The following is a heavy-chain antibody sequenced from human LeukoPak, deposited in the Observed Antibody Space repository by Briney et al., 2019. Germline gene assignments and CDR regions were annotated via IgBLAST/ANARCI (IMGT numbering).Heavy chain of an antibody. Sequence: SETLSLTCTVSGGSISSYYWSWIRQPPGKGLEGIGYIYYSGSTNYNPSLKSRVTISVDTSKNRFSLKLSSVTAADTAVYYCARDTYYYGSGSGFDYWGQGTLVTVSS. CDR1: GGSISSYY. V-gene: IGHV4-59*01. CDR3: ARDTYYYGSGSGFDY. J-gene: IGHJ4*02. D-gene: IGHD3-10*01. CDR2: IYYSGST.